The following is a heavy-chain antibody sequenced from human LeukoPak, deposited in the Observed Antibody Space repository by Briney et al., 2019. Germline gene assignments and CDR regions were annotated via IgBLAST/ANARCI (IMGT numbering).Heavy chain of an antibody. D-gene: IGHD3-9*01. CDR1: GGSFSGYY. V-gene: IGHV4-34*01. CDR3: ARGVIRYFDWSYYYYYMDV. CDR2: INHSGST. J-gene: IGHJ6*03. Sequence: PETLSLTCAVYGGSFSGYYWSWIRQPPGKGLEWIGEINHSGSTNYNPSLKGRVTISVDTSKNQFSLKLSSVTAADTAVYYCARGVIRYFDWSYYYYYMDVWGKGTTVTVSS.